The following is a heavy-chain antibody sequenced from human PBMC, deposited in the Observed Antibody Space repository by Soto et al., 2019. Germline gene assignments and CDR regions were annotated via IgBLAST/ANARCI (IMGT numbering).Heavy chain of an antibody. CDR3: ARGPSVVAATYFDY. D-gene: IGHD2-15*01. V-gene: IGHV1-69*02. CDR2: IIPILGIA. J-gene: IGHJ4*02. Sequence: VQLVQSGAEVKKPGSSVKVSCKASGGTFSSYTISWVRQAPGQGLEWMGRIIPILGIANYAQKFQGRVTITADKSTSTAYMELSSLRSEDTAVYYCARGPSVVAATYFDYWGQGTLVTVSS. CDR1: GGTFSSYT.